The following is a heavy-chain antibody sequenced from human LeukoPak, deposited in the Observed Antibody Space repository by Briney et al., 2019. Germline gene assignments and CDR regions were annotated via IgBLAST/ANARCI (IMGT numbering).Heavy chain of an antibody. CDR1: GGSFSGYY. D-gene: IGHD3-22*01. V-gene: IGHV4-34*01. CDR3: ARGPYYYYDS. J-gene: IGHJ3*01. Sequence: PSETLSLTCAVYGGSFSGYYWSWIRQPPGKGLEWIGEINHSGSTNYNPSLKSRVTISVDTSKNQFSLKLSSVTAADTAVYYCARGPYYYYDSWGHGTMVTVSS. CDR2: INHSGST.